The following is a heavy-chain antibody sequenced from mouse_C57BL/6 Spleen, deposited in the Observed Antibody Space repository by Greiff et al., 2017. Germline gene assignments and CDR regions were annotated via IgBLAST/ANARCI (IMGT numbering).Heavy chain of an antibody. CDR1: GYTFTSYW. V-gene: IGHV1-69*01. CDR3: ARVGSSYNYAMDY. D-gene: IGHD1-1*01. Sequence: QVQLQQPGAELVMPGASVKLSCKASGYTFTSYWMHWVKQRPGQGLEWIGEIDPSDSYTNYNQKFKGKSTLPVDKSSSTAYMQLSSLTSEDSAVYDCARVGSSYNYAMDYWGQGTSVTVSS. J-gene: IGHJ4*01. CDR2: IDPSDSYT.